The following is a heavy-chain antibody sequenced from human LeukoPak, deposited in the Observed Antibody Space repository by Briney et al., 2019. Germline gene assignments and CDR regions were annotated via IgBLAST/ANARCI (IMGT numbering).Heavy chain of an antibody. CDR1: GYTFTTYD. D-gene: IGHD6-6*01. V-gene: IGHV1-8*01. CDR3: ARVGQVVSVDY. CDR2: MNPNSGNT. Sequence: ASVKVSCKASGYTFTTYDINWVRQATGQGLEWMGWMNPNSGNTGYAQKFQGRVTMTRSTSISTAYMELSSLTSEDTAVYYCARVGQVVSVDYRGQGTLVTVSS. J-gene: IGHJ4*02.